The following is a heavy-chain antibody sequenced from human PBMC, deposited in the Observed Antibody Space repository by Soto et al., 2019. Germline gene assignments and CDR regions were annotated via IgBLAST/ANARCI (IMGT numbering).Heavy chain of an antibody. Sequence: QVQLVESGGGVVQPGRSLRLSCAASGFTFSSYGMHWVRQAPGKGLEWVAVISYDGSNKYYADSVKGRFTISRDNSKNTLYLQMNSLRAEDTAVYYCAKDLGGSYFVDDAFDIWGQGTMVTVSS. CDR1: GFTFSSYG. V-gene: IGHV3-30*18. CDR2: ISYDGSNK. CDR3: AKDLGGSYFVDDAFDI. J-gene: IGHJ3*02. D-gene: IGHD1-26*01.